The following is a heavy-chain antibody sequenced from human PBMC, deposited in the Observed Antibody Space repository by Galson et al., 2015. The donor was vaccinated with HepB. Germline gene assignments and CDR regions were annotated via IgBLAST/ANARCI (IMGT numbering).Heavy chain of an antibody. J-gene: IGHJ4*02. V-gene: IGHV1-18*04. CDR3: ARGALPSPYSQSTFGPAIYYFDY. CDR1: GYTFTSYG. CDR2: ISAYNGNT. Sequence: SVKVSCKASGYTFTSYGISWVRQAPGQGLEWMGWISAYNGNTNYAQKLQGRVTMATDTSTSTAYMELRSLRSDDTAVYYCARGALPSPYSQSTFGPAIYYFDYWGQGTLVTVSS. D-gene: IGHD3-10*02.